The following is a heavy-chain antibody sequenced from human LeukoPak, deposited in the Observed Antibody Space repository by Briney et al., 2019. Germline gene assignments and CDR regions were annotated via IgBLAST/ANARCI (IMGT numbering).Heavy chain of an antibody. CDR2: IYNTGST. Sequence: PSETLSLTCTVSGGSISSYYWSWIRQAPGKGLEWIGYIYNTGSTHYNPSLKSRVTISVDTSRTQFSLRLNSVTAADTAVYYCARAYGSGWAYWYFDLWGRGTLVTVSS. CDR1: GGSISSYY. J-gene: IGHJ2*01. CDR3: ARAYGSGWAYWYFDL. V-gene: IGHV4-59*01. D-gene: IGHD6-19*01.